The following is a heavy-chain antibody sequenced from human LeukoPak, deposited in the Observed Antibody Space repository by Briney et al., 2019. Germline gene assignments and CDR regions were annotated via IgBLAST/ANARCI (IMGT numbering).Heavy chain of an antibody. D-gene: IGHD3-22*01. Sequence: GRSLRLSCAASGFTFSSYGMHWVRQAPGKGLEWVAVIWCDGSNKYYADSVKGRFTISRDNSKNTLYLQMNSLRAEDTAVYYCARGGYDSSGYYYGAFDIWGQGTMVTVSS. V-gene: IGHV3-33*01. CDR3: ARGGYDSSGYYYGAFDI. CDR2: IWCDGSNK. CDR1: GFTFSSYG. J-gene: IGHJ3*02.